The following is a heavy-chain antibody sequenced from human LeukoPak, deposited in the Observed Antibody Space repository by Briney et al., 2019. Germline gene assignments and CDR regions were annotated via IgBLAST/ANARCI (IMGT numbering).Heavy chain of an antibody. Sequence: GGSLRLSCAASGFAFSFYAMSWLRQPPEKGLEWVSTINANSGTTSYAASVRGRFAISRDNSRNTLYLQVNTLRAEDTAVYYCAKPISGGLAVTADWFDPWGQGTLVVVSS. V-gene: IGHV3-23*01. CDR1: GFAFSFYA. CDR3: AKPISGGLAVTADWFDP. J-gene: IGHJ5*01. D-gene: IGHD6-19*01. CDR2: INANSGTT.